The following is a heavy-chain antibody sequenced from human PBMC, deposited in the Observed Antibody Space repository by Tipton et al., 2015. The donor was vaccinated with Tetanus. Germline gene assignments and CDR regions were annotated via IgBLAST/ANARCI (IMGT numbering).Heavy chain of an antibody. D-gene: IGHD6-6*01. V-gene: IGHV4-39*01. CDR2: IYYSGST. J-gene: IGHJ4*02. CDR3: ALDSSSSGGDY. Sequence: GLVKPSETLSLTCTVSGGSISSSSYYWGWIRQPPGKGLEWIGSIYYSGSTYYNPSHKGRVTISVDTSKTQFSLKLSSTAAADTAVYYCALDSSSSGGDYWGQGTLVTVSS. CDR1: GGSISSSSYY.